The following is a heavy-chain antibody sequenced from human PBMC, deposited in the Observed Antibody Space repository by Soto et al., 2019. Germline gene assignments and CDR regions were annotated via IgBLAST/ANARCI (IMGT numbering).Heavy chain of an antibody. CDR2: IKQDGSEK. CDR3: VRDRDWAFDI. D-gene: IGHD3-9*01. V-gene: IGHV3-7*01. J-gene: IGHJ3*02. CDR1: GFTFSSYW. Sequence: SGGSLRLSCAASGFTFSSYWMSWVRQAPGKGLEWVANIKQDGSEKYTFYADSVRGRFTISRDEARNSVYLQLNSLRDEDTAVYYCVRDRDWAFDIWGQGTMVTVSS.